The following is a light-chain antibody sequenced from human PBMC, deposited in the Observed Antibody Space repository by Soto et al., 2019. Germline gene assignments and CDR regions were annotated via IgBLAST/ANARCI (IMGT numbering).Light chain of an antibody. Sequence: QSVLTQPASVSGSPGQSITISCTGTSSDIGAYDYVSWYQHHPGKAPRLIIYEVVQRPSGVPDRFSGSKSGNTASLTVSGLKAAGGADYFGKSYAGSNTNVFGSGTKATVL. V-gene: IGLV2-8*01. CDR2: EVV. CDR3: KSYAGSNTNV. CDR1: SSDIGAYDY. J-gene: IGLJ1*01.